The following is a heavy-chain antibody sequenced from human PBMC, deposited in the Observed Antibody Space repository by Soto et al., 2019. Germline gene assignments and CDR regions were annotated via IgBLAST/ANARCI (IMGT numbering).Heavy chain of an antibody. J-gene: IGHJ6*02. CDR2: ISADNGNT. CDR1: GYTFTIYG. V-gene: IGHV1-18*01. CDR3: ARGLGYSGYAGMDV. Sequence: QVQLVQSGGEVKKPGASVKVSCKASGYTFTIYGINWVRQAPGQGLEWMGWISADNGNTNYAQKLQGRVTMTTDTSASTENTGLSSLRPEATAVSYCARGLGYSGYAGMDVWGHGTRVTVSS. D-gene: IGHD5-12*01.